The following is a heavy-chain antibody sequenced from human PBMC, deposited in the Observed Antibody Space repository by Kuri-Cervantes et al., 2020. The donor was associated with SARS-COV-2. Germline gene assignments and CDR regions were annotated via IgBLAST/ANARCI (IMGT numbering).Heavy chain of an antibody. Sequence: GESLKISCAASGFTFRGYAMHWVRQAPGKGLEWVAVISYDGSNKDYADSVKGRFTISRDNSKNTLYLQMNSLRAEDTAVYYCARDGDVGTRRRFSGWTYYYYGMDVWGRGTTVTVSS. CDR1: GFTFRGYA. D-gene: IGHD6-19*01. J-gene: IGHJ6*02. CDR3: ARDGDVGTRRRFSGWTYYYYGMDV. V-gene: IGHV3-30-3*01. CDR2: ISYDGSNK.